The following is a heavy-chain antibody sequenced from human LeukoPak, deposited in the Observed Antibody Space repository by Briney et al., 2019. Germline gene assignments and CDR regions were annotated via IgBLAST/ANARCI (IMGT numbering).Heavy chain of an antibody. D-gene: IGHD2-15*01. Sequence: SETLSLTCTVSGGSISSGGYYWSWIRQHPGKGLEWIGYIYYSGSTYYNPSPKSRVTISVDTSKNQFSLKLSSVTAADTAVYYCARAGGYCSGGSCYGDYFDYWGQGTLVTVSS. CDR3: ARAGGYCSGGSCYGDYFDY. CDR1: GGSISSGGYY. V-gene: IGHV4-31*03. J-gene: IGHJ4*02. CDR2: IYYSGST.